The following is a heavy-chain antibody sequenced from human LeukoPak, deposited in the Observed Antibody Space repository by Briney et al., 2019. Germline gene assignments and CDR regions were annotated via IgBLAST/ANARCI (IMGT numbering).Heavy chain of an antibody. CDR2: IYHNGKT. CDR3: AGQSPAHDY. Sequence: SATLSLTRAVSGYSITRGYYWSWIRQPPGKGLEWIGKIYHNGKTKYKPSLKSRVTISVDTSKNQFSLKLSSVTATDTAVYYCAGQSPAHDYWGEGTLVTVSS. J-gene: IGHJ4*02. D-gene: IGHD2-2*01. V-gene: IGHV4-38-2*01. CDR1: GYSITRGYY.